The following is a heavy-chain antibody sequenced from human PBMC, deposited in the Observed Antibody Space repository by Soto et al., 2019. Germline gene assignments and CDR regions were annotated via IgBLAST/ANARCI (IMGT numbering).Heavy chain of an antibody. CDR1: GYTFTSYG. D-gene: IGHD3-3*01. J-gene: IGHJ6*02. V-gene: IGHV1-18*01. Sequence: ASVKVSCKASGYTFTSYGISWVRQAPGQGLEWMGWISAYNGNTNYAQKLQGRVTMTTDTSTSTAYMELRSLRSDDTAVYYCARDRPRYYGFWSGYRTYYYYYGMDVWGQGTTVTVSS. CDR2: ISAYNGNT. CDR3: ARDRPRYYGFWSGYRTYYYYYGMDV.